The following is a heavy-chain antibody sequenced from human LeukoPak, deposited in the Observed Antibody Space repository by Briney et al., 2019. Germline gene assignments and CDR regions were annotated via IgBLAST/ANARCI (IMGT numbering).Heavy chain of an antibody. J-gene: IGHJ4*02. D-gene: IGHD3-22*01. CDR2: ISGSGGST. V-gene: IGHV3-23*01. Sequence: GGSLRLSCAASGFTFSSYAMSWVRQAPGKGLEWVSAISGSGGSTYYADSVKGRFTISRDNSKNTLYLQMNSLRAEDTAVYYRAKLASSFYYDSSGYPWSDYWGQGTLVTVSS. CDR3: AKLASSFYYDSSGYPWSDY. CDR1: GFTFSSYA.